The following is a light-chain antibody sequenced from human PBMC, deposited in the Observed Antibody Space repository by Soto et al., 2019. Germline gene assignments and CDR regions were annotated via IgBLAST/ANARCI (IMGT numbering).Light chain of an antibody. J-gene: IGLJ2*01. CDR2: NNN. Sequence: QPVLTQPPSASGTPGQRVTISCSGSSSNIGSNSVNWYQQLPGTAPKLLIYNNNHRPSGVPDRFSGSKSGTPDSLAISGLQSEDEADYYCAAWDDSLNGHVVFGGGTKVTVL. V-gene: IGLV1-44*01. CDR3: AAWDDSLNGHVV. CDR1: SSNIGSNS.